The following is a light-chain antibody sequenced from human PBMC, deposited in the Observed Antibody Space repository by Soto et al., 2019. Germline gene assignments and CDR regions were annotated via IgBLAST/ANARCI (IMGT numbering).Light chain of an antibody. Sequence: DIVMTQSPDSLAVSLGERATINCKSSQSVLYSSNNKNYLSWYQQKPGQPPKLLIYWASTRESGVPNRFSGSGSGSDFTLTICSLQVEDVAVYYCQQYHSTTPTWTFGQGTKVEIK. CDR2: WAS. CDR1: QSVLYSSNNKNY. J-gene: IGKJ1*01. V-gene: IGKV4-1*01. CDR3: QQYHSTTPTWT.